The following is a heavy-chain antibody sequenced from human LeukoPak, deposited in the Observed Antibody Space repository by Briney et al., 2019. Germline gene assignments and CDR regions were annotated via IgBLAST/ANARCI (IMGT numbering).Heavy chain of an antibody. V-gene: IGHV4-39*02. D-gene: IGHD6-19*01. CDR2: IYYSGST. CDR1: GGSISSSSYY. J-gene: IGHJ6*02. Sequence: SETLSLTCTVSGGSISSSSYYWGWIRQPPGKGLEWIGSIYYSGSTYYNPSLKSRVTISVDTSKNQFSLELSSVTAAGTAVYYCARESGIAVAGQYGMDVWGQGTTVTVSS. CDR3: ARESGIAVAGQYGMDV.